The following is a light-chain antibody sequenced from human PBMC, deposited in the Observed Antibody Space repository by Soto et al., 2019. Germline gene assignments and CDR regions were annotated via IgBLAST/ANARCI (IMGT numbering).Light chain of an antibody. J-gene: IGKJ3*01. CDR2: GAS. CDR3: QQYRTPPFT. CDR1: QSVTNNF. V-gene: IGKV3-20*01. Sequence: IVLTQSPGTLSLSPGERATLSCGASQSVTNNFLAWYQQKPGQAPRLLIYGASSRATGVPDRFSGSGSGTDFTLTISRLEPGDFAAYYCQQYRTPPFTFGPGTKVDIK.